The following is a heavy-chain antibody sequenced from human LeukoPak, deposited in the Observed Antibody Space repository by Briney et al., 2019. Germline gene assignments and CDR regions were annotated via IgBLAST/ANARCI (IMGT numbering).Heavy chain of an antibody. J-gene: IGHJ6*02. CDR2: ISGSGRTS. CDR1: GFTFSSYA. Sequence: PGGSLRLSCAASGFTFSSYAMSWVRQAPGKGLEWVSAISGSGRTSYYADSVKDRFTISRDNSKNSLYLQMNSLRAEDTAVYYCAKGTLTSTSRSYGMDVWGQGTTVAVSS. CDR3: AKGTLTSTSRSYGMDV. V-gene: IGHV3-23*01. D-gene: IGHD2-2*01.